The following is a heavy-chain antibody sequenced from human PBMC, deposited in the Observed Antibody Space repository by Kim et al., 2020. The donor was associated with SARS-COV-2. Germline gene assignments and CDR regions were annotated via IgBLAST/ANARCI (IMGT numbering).Heavy chain of an antibody. Sequence: RGSANNNPHHHSRVTISVDTSQSQFSLKLGSVTAADTAVYYCAGPLGYFDLWGGGTLVTVSS. J-gene: IGHJ2*01. CDR3: AGPLGYFDL. V-gene: IGHV4-4*09. CDR2: RGSA. D-gene: IGHD3-16*01.